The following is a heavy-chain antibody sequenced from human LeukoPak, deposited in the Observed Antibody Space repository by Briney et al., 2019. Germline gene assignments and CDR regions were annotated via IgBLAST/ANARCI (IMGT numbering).Heavy chain of an antibody. CDR3: ARVVIAAAGLFDY. CDR1: GGSISSYY. D-gene: IGHD6-13*01. CDR2: IYYSGST. J-gene: IGHJ4*02. Sequence: KPSETLSHTCTLSGGSISSYYWSWIRQPPGKGLEWIGYIYYSGSTNYNPSLKSRVTISVDTSKNQFSLKLSSVTAADTAVYYCARVVIAAAGLFDYWGQGTLVTVSS. V-gene: IGHV4-59*01.